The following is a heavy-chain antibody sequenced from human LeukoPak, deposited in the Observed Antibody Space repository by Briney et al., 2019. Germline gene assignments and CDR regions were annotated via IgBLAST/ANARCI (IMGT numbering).Heavy chain of an antibody. D-gene: IGHD4-17*01. Sequence: GGSLRLSCAASGFTFSDYYMSWIRQAPGKGLEWVSYISSSGSTIYYADSVKGRFTISRDNAKNSLYLQMNSLRAEDTAVYYCARSTTTVTTLGYMDVWGKGTTVTVSS. V-gene: IGHV3-11*01. J-gene: IGHJ6*03. CDR2: ISSSGSTI. CDR1: GFTFSDYY. CDR3: ARSTTTVTTLGYMDV.